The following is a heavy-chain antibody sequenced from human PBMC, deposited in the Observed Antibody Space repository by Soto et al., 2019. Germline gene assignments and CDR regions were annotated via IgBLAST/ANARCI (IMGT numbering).Heavy chain of an antibody. CDR2: VWYDGNHR. D-gene: IGHD2-2*03. Sequence: GGSLRRSCAASGFSFDNFGIHWVRQAPGKGLEWVAIVWYDGNHRFYADSVKGRFSISRDSSNNTMYLQMNSLRGEDTALYYCARYLYDTFGGYSRGFDHWGQGAQVTVSS. CDR1: GFSFDNFG. V-gene: IGHV3-33*01. J-gene: IGHJ4*02. CDR3: ARYLYDTFGGYSRGFDH.